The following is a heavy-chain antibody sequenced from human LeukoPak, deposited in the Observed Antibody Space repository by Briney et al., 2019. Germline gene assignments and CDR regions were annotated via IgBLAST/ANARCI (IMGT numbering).Heavy chain of an antibody. D-gene: IGHD5-24*01. CDR1: GGSFSGFY. CDR2: INHSGST. CDR3: ARRSQRWLHREFAP. J-gene: IGHJ4*02. Sequence: KSSETLSLTCAVYGGSFSGFYWSWIRQSPGKGLEWIGEINHSGSTNYNPSLKSRVTISVDTSKNQFSLKLSSVTAADTAVYYCARRSQRWLHREFAPWGQGTLVTVSS. V-gene: IGHV4-34*01.